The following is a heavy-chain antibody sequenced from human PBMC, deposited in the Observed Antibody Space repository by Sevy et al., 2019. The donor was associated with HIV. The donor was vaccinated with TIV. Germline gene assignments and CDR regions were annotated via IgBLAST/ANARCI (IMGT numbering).Heavy chain of an antibody. Sequence: GGSLRLSCAASGFTFSSYAMSWVHQAPGKGLEWVSAISGSGGSTYYADSVKGRFTISRDNSKNTLYLQMNSLRAEDTAVYYCAKIYCGGDCYRAKYYYYGMDVWGQGTTVTVSS. CDR1: GFTFSSYA. CDR2: ISGSGGST. D-gene: IGHD2-21*01. V-gene: IGHV3-23*01. J-gene: IGHJ6*02. CDR3: AKIYCGGDCYRAKYYYYGMDV.